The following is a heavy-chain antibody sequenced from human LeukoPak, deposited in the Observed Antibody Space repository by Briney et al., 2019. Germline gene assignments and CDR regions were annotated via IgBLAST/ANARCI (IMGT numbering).Heavy chain of an antibody. J-gene: IGHJ4*02. D-gene: IGHD3-22*01. V-gene: IGHV4-4*07. CDR3: ARGRITMIVVVMPSEPFDY. CDR2: IYTSGST. CDR1: GGSISSYY. Sequence: SETLSLTCTVSGGSISSYYWSWIRQPAGKGLEWIGRIYTSGSTNYNPSLKSRVTISVDTSKNQFSLKLSSVTAADTAVYYCARGRITMIVVVMPSEPFDYWGQGTLVTVSS.